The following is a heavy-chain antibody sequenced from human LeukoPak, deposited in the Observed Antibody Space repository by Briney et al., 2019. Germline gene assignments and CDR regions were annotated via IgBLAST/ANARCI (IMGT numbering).Heavy chain of an antibody. CDR2: ISSDGSNK. CDR3: AKGSGGSGSFYNHFDC. Sequence: PGGSLRLSCAASVLSFNSCGMHGVRQAPGKGLEWVAVISSDGSNKYYADSLRGRFTISGDDSKNTLSLQMNSLRTEDTAVFYCAKGSGGSGSFYNHFDCWGQGTLVTVSS. D-gene: IGHD3-10*01. J-gene: IGHJ4*02. CDR1: VLSFNSCG. V-gene: IGHV3-30*18.